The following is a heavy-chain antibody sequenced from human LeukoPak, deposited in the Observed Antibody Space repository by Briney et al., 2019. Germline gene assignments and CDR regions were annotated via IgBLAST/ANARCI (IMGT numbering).Heavy chain of an antibody. CDR1: GYTFTGYY. J-gene: IGHJ5*02. D-gene: IGHD2-2*01. CDR3: AREARVPAAFKWFDP. Sequence: ASVKVSCKASGYTFTGYYMHWVRQAPGQGLEWMGWINPNSGGTNYAQKFQGRVTMTRDTSISTAYMELSRLRSDDTAVYYCAREARVPAAFKWFDPWGQGTLVTVSS. V-gene: IGHV1-2*02. CDR2: INPNSGGT.